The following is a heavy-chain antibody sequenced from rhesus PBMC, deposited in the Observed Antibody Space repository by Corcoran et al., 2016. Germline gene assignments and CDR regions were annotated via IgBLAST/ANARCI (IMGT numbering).Heavy chain of an antibody. Sequence: QVQLQESGPGLVKPSETLSLTCAVSGCSFSSSWWSWIRQPPGKGLEWLGEIKGNSRNTKHNHSPKSRVTISKDAYKNQVSLKLSSVTAADTGVYYCARRAHSSWSFDYWGQGVLVTVSS. CDR1: GCSFSSSW. CDR2: IKGNSRNT. V-gene: IGHV4-80*01. CDR3: ARRAHSSWSFDY. D-gene: IGHD6-13*01. J-gene: IGHJ4*01.